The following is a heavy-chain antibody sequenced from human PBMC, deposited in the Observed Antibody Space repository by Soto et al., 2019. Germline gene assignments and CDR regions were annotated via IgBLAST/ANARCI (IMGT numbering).Heavy chain of an antibody. CDR2: IIPIFGTA. J-gene: IGHJ3*02. Sequence: SVKVSCKASGGTFSSYAISWVRQAPGQGLEWMGGIIPIFGTANYAQKFQGRVTITADKSTSTAYMELSSLRSEDTAVYYCARDDHKSGITGTTGIWGQGTMVTVSS. D-gene: IGHD1-7*01. CDR1: GGTFSSYA. CDR3: ARDDHKSGITGTTGI. V-gene: IGHV1-69*06.